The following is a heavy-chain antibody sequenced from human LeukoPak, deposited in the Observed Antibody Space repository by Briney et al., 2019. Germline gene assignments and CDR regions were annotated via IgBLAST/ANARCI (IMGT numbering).Heavy chain of an antibody. CDR3: ARGLPTAMVILGDFDY. Sequence: GASVKVSCKASGYTFTSYDINWVRQATGQGLEWMGWMNPNSGNTGYAQKFQGRVTMTRNTSISTAYMELSSLRSEDTAVYYCARGLPTAMVILGDFDYWGQGTLVTVSS. V-gene: IGHV1-8*01. J-gene: IGHJ4*02. CDR1: GYTFTSYD. CDR2: MNPNSGNT. D-gene: IGHD5-18*01.